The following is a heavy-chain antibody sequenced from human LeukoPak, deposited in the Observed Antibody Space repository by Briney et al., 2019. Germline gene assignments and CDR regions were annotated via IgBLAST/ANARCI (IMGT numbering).Heavy chain of an antibody. CDR3: ARDRVAVALDY. CDR1: GGSISSYY. Sequence: SETLSLTCTVSGGSISSYYWSWIRQPPGKGLEWIGYIYYSGSANYNASLKSRVTISVDTSKNQFSLKLSSVTAADTAVYYCARDRVAVALDYWGQGTLVTVSS. J-gene: IGHJ4*02. CDR2: IYYSGSA. V-gene: IGHV4-59*12. D-gene: IGHD6-19*01.